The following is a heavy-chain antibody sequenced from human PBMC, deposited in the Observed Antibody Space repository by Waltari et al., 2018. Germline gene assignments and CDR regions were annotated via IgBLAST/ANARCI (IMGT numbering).Heavy chain of an antibody. CDR3: ARAAAAGLIFDY. CDR2: INHSGST. V-gene: IGHV4-34*01. J-gene: IGHJ4*02. D-gene: IGHD6-13*01. Sequence: QVQLQQWGAGLLKPSETLSLTCAVYGGSFSGYYWSWIRQPLGKGLEWIGEINHSGSTNYNPSLKSRVTISVDTSKNQFSLKLSSVTAADTAVYYCARAAAAGLIFDYWGQGTLVTVSS. CDR1: GGSFSGYY.